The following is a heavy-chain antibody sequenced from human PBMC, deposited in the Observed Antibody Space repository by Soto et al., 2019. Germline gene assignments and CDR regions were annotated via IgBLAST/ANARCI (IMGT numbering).Heavy chain of an antibody. CDR2: INAGNGNS. CDR1: GYSFSNYD. Sequence: QVQLVQSGAEVKKPGASVKVSCKASGYSFSNYDMHWVRQAPGQRPEWMGGINAGNGNSLYSQKFPGRLVISRDTSASTAYMELSSLRSEDTALYYCARDGPEYCSGGSCYRPWFDYWGQGTLVTVSS. J-gene: IGHJ4*02. V-gene: IGHV1-3*01. CDR3: ARDGPEYCSGGSCYRPWFDY. D-gene: IGHD2-15*01.